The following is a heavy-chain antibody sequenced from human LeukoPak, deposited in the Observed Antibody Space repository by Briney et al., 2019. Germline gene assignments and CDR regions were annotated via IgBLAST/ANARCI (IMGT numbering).Heavy chain of an antibody. D-gene: IGHD4-17*01. Sequence: ASVKVSCKASGYTFTGYYMHWVRQAPGQGLEWMGWSNLNSGGTNYAQKFQGRVTMTRDTSISTAYMELSRLRSDDTAVYYCARDVSINYGDYPDAFDIWGQGTMVTVSS. CDR3: ARDVSINYGDYPDAFDI. V-gene: IGHV1-2*02. J-gene: IGHJ3*02. CDR2: SNLNSGGT. CDR1: GYTFTGYY.